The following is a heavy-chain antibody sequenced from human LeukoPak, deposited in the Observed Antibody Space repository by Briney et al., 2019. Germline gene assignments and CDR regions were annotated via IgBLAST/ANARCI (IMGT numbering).Heavy chain of an antibody. D-gene: IGHD5-12*01. Sequence: SETLSLTCTVSGGSISSYYWSWIRQPPGKGLEWIGYIYYSGSTNYNPSLKSRVTISVDTSKNQFSLKLSSVTAADTAVYYCARREDIMATPFDYWGQGTLVTVSS. CDR3: ARREDIMATPFDY. V-gene: IGHV4-59*08. CDR2: IYYSGST. J-gene: IGHJ4*02. CDR1: GGSISSYY.